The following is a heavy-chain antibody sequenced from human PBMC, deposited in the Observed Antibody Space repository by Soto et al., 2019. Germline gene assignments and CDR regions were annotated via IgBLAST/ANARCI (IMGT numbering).Heavy chain of an antibody. J-gene: IGHJ6*02. V-gene: IGHV5-51*01. D-gene: IGHD3-3*01. CDR3: ARHSYDFWSGYYPQHYYYGMDV. CDR2: IYPGDSDT. Sequence: GESLKISCKGSGYSFTSYWIGWVRQMPGKGLEWMGIIYPGDSDTRYSPSFQGQVTISADKSISTAYLQWSSLKASDTAMYYCARHSYDFWSGYYPQHYYYGMDVWGQGTTVTVSS. CDR1: GYSFTSYW.